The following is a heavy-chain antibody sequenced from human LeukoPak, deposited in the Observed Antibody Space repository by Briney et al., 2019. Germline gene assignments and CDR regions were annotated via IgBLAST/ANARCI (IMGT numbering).Heavy chain of an antibody. Sequence: SETLSLTCTVSGGSISSGSYYWSWIRQPAGKGLEWIGRIYYSGSTYYNPSLKSRVTISVDTSKNQFSLKLSSVAAADTAVYYCARDRSGSYPNFDYWGQGTLVTVSS. V-gene: IGHV4-39*07. J-gene: IGHJ4*02. CDR3: ARDRSGSYPNFDY. D-gene: IGHD1-26*01. CDR2: IYYSGST. CDR1: GGSISSGSYY.